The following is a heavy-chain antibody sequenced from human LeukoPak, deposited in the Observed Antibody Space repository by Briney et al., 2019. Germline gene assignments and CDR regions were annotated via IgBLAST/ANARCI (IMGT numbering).Heavy chain of an antibody. D-gene: IGHD3-16*02. Sequence: GGSLRLSCEASGFTFHEHDMDWVRQAPGKGLEWVSYISSSSTIYYADSVKGRFTISRDNAKNSLYLQMNSLRAEDTAVYYCARADDYVWGSYRYGPFDYWGQGTLVTVSS. CDR3: ARADDYVWGSYRYGPFDY. CDR1: GFTFHEHD. J-gene: IGHJ4*02. V-gene: IGHV3-69-1*01. CDR2: ISSSSTI.